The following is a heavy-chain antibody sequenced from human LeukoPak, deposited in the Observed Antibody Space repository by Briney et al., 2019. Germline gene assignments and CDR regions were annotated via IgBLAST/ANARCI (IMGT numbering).Heavy chain of an antibody. V-gene: IGHV3-23*01. CDR1: GFTFSTYT. CDR2: MTEGRGTT. D-gene: IGHD1-14*01. J-gene: IGHJ4*02. CDR3: AKDGVPDGVWEIDY. Sequence: PGGSLRLPCAASGFTFSTYTMNWVRQVPGKGLEWVSAMTEGRGTTLYTDSVKGRFTISRDNSKNTLYLQMNSLRVEDTAVYYCAKDGVPDGVWEIDYWGQGTLVIVSS.